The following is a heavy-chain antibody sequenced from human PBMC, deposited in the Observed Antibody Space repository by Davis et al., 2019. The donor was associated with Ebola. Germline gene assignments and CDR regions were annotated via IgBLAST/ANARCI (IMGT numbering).Heavy chain of an antibody. CDR3: ARGDYIINGGWDF. CDR1: GYSISSGYY. V-gene: IGHV4-38-2*02. Sequence: SETLSLTCTVSGYSISSGYYWGWIRQSPRKGLEWIGSIYYSGSTYYNPSLKSRVTISVDTSKNQFSLKLRSVTAADTAVYYCARGDYIINGGWDFWGQGALVAVSS. D-gene: IGHD4-11*01. CDR2: IYYSGST. J-gene: IGHJ4*02.